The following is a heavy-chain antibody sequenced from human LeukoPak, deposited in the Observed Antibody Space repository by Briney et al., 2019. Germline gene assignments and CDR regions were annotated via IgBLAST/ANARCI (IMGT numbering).Heavy chain of an antibody. CDR1: GYSFTSYW. J-gene: IGHJ3*02. V-gene: IGHV5-51*01. D-gene: IGHD1-26*01. CDR3: ARHQSARGSTDGFDI. Sequence: KSGESLKISCKGSGYSFTSYWIGWVRQMPGKGLEWMGIIYPADSDTRYSPSFQGQVTISADKSINTAYLQWSSLKASDTAMYYCARHQSARGSTDGFDIWGQGTMVTVSS. CDR2: IYPADSDT.